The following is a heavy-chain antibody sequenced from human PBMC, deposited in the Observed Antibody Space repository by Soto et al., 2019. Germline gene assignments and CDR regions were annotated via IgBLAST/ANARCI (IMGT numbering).Heavy chain of an antibody. CDR1: GYTFTSYG. CDR3: ERGVAYSNSNWFDP. J-gene: IGHJ5*02. V-gene: IGHV1-18*01. D-gene: IGHD4-4*01. Sequence: ASVKVSCKASGYTFTSYGISWVRQAPGQGLEWMGWISAYNGNTNYAQKLQGRVTMTTDTSTSTAYMELRSLRSEDTAVYYCERGVAYSNSNWFDPWGQGTLVTVSS. CDR2: ISAYNGNT.